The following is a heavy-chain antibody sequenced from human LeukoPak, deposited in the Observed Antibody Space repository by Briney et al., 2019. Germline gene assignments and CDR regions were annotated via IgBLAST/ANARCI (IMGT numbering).Heavy chain of an antibody. CDR1: GGSISSYY. V-gene: IGHV4-4*07. CDR3: ARGRSITMIPSPIFDY. Sequence: PSETLSLTCTVSGGSISSYYWSWIRQPAGKGLEWIGRIYTSGSTNYNPSLKSRVTISVDTSKNQFSLKLSSVTAADTAVYYCARGRSITMIPSPIFDYWGQGTLVTVSS. CDR2: IYTSGST. D-gene: IGHD3-22*01. J-gene: IGHJ4*02.